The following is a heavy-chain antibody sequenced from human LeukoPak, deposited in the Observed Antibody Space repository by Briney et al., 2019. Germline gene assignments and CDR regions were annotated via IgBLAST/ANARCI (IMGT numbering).Heavy chain of an antibody. CDR3: ARIPADFSGSGWYFFDY. D-gene: IGHD6-19*01. Sequence: ESGPALVKPTQTLTLTCTFSGFSLSTSGMRVSWIRQPPGKALEWLARIDWDDDKFYSTSLKTRLTISKDASKNQVVLTMTRMDPVDTATYYCARIPADFSGSGWYFFDYWGQGTLVTVSS. CDR2: IDWDDDK. V-gene: IGHV2-70*04. CDR1: GFSLSTSGMR. J-gene: IGHJ4*02.